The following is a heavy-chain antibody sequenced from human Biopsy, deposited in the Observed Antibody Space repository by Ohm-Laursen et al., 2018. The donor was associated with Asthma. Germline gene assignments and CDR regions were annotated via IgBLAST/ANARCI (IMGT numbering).Heavy chain of an antibody. CDR1: GFTFSSYA. CDR2: ISYDGSNK. J-gene: IGHJ4*02. Sequence: SLRLSCAASGFTFSSYAMHWVRQAPGKGLEWVAVISYDGSNKYYADSVKGRFTISRDNSKNTLYLQMNSLRAEGTAAYYCAREGIAVAHFDYWGQGTLVTVSS. V-gene: IGHV3-30-3*01. D-gene: IGHD6-19*01. CDR3: AREGIAVAHFDY.